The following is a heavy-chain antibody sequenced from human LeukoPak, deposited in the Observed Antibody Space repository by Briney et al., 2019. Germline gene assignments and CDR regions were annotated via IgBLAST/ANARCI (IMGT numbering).Heavy chain of an antibody. CDR3: ARNDSSGYFDY. V-gene: IGHV4-38-2*01. Sequence: SETLPLTCAVSDYPISSHNYWDWLRQPPGKALEWSGSLYHSGRTHYSPSLKSRVTISVDTSKSHFSLKLSSVTAADTALYYCARNDSSGYFDYWGQGTLVTVSS. D-gene: IGHD3-22*01. CDR2: LYHSGRT. J-gene: IGHJ4*02. CDR1: DYPISSHNY.